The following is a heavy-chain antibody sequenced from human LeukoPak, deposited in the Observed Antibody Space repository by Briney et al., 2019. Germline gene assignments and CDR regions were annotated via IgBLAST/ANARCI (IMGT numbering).Heavy chain of an antibody. J-gene: IGHJ3*02. Sequence: PSETLSLTCAVYGGSFSGYYWSWIRQPPGKGLEWIGEINHSGSTNYNPSLKSRVTMSVDTSKNQFSLKLSSVTAADTAVYYCARDRQAHYYGSGSPNAFDIWGQGTMVTVSS. V-gene: IGHV4-34*01. CDR3: ARDRQAHYYGSGSPNAFDI. CDR1: GGSFSGYY. CDR2: INHSGST. D-gene: IGHD3-10*01.